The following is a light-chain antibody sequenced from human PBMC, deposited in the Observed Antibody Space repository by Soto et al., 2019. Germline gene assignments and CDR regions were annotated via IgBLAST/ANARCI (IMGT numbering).Light chain of an antibody. CDR1: QTISNN. Sequence: DIQVTQSPSSLSAFVGDSVAITCRTSQTISNNLNRYQQQPGKAPNLLIYGASSLQSGVPSRFSGSGSGTDFTLTISSLQPEDFATYFCQQSSSAPLTFGQGTKVDIK. V-gene: IGKV1-39*01. J-gene: IGKJ1*01. CDR2: GAS. CDR3: QQSSSAPLT.